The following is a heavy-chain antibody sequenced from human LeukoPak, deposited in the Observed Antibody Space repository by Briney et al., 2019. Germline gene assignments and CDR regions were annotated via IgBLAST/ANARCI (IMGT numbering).Heavy chain of an antibody. J-gene: IGHJ4*02. Sequence: GGSLRLSCAASGFTFSTSWVHWVRQAPGEGLVWVSRMNGDGTTIDYADSVKGRFTISRDNSKNTLYLQMNSLRVEDTAVYYCARDRAGGYDVFDYWGQGTLVTVSS. CDR1: GFTFSTSW. V-gene: IGHV3-74*01. CDR2: MNGDGTTI. CDR3: ARDRAGGYDVFDY. D-gene: IGHD5-12*01.